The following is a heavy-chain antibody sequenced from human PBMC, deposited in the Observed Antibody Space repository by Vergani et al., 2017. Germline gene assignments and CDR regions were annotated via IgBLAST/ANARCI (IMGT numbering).Heavy chain of an antibody. CDR2: IYYSGST. V-gene: IGHV4-39*07. CDR1: GASISSSSYY. Sequence: QLQLQESGPGLVKPSETLSLTCTVSGASISSSSYYWGWIRQPPGKGLEWIGSIYYSGSTYYNPSLKSRVTISVDTSKNQFSLKLSSVTAADTAVYYCARVRIDEINWFDPWGQGTLVTVSS. D-gene: IGHD2-15*01. J-gene: IGHJ5*02. CDR3: ARVRIDEINWFDP.